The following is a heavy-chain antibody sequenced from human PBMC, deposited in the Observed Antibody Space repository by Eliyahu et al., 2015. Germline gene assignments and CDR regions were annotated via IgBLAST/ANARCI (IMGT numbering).Heavy chain of an antibody. D-gene: IGHD5-18*01. CDR3: ARVQYYVDTAVAFDI. CDR2: ICYRXST. J-gene: IGHJ3*02. Sequence: QVQLQESGPGLVKPSQTLSLTCTVSXGSISSGXYYWSWIXQPPGKGLEWIGYICYRXSTYYNPXLKSRVTXSVDTSXNQFSLKLSSVTAADTAVYYCARVQYYVDTAVAFDIWGQGTMVTVSS. V-gene: IGHV4-30-4*01. CDR1: XGSISSGXYY.